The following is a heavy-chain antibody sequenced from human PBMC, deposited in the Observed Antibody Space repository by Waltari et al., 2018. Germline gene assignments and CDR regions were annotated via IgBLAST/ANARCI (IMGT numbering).Heavy chain of an antibody. CDR3: ASTVAGLLRSYYFDY. Sequence: EVQLVESGGGLVQPGGSLRLSCAASGFTFSSYAMSWFRQAPGKGLEWVSAISGSGGSTYYADSVKGRFTISRDNSKNTLYLQMNSLRAEDTAVYYCASTVAGLLRSYYFDYWGQGTLVTVSS. J-gene: IGHJ4*02. V-gene: IGHV3-23*04. CDR1: GFTFSSYA. D-gene: IGHD6-19*01. CDR2: ISGSGGST.